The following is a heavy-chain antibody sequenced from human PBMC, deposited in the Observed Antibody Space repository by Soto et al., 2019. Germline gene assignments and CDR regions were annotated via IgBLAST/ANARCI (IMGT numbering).Heavy chain of an antibody. CDR1: GASIRSNDW. D-gene: IGHD2-21*02. J-gene: IGHJ4*02. V-gene: IGHV4-4*02. CDR2: VSHSGSY. Sequence: QVQLQESGPGLVKPSETLSLTCTVSGASIRSNDWWTWVRQTPGKGLEWIGEVSHSGSYNYNPAFKSRLTISIDKSNNQFSLDLKSVTAADTAVYYCARGHTTPSGHPTMIIVVTLDYWGQGAGVAVSS. CDR3: ARGHTTPSGHPTMIIVVTLDY.